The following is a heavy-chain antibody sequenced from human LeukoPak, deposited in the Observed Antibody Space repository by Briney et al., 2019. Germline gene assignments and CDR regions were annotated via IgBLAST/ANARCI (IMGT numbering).Heavy chain of an antibody. Sequence: PGGSLRLSCAASGFTFSSYSMNWVRQAPGKGLEWLSYIDTRSTHIYYADSVKGRFTISRDNAKNSLYLQMNSLRAEDTAVYYCARANLEYSSSWYLDYWGQGTLVTVSS. CDR3: ARANLEYSSSWYLDY. CDR2: IDTRSTHI. CDR1: GFTFSSYS. J-gene: IGHJ4*02. V-gene: IGHV3-21*05. D-gene: IGHD6-13*01.